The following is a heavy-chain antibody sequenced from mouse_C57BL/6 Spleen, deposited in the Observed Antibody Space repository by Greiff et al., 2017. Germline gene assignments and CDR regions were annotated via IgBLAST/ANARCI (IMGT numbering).Heavy chain of an antibody. CDR1: GYTFTSYW. V-gene: IGHV1-55*01. CDR2: IYPGSGST. J-gene: IGHJ4*01. CDR3: ARVGSSYAMDY. Sequence: QVQLQQPGAELVKPGASVKMSCKASGYTFTSYWITWVKQRPGQGLEWIGDIYPGSGSTNYNEKFKSKATLTVDTSSSTAYMQLSGLTSEDSAVYYCARVGSSYAMDYWGQGTSVTVSS. D-gene: IGHD1-1*01.